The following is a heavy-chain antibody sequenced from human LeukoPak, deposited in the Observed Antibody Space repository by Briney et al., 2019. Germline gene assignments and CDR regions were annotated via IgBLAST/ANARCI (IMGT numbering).Heavy chain of an antibody. J-gene: IGHJ4*02. V-gene: IGHV4-59*01. D-gene: IGHD2-8*02. Sequence: PSETLSLTCSVSGDSLSNNYWSWMRQPPGKGLEWIGYIYFIGSTNYNPSLKSRVTMSVDTSKNQFSLTLSSVTAADTAVYYCARLLAGCPGGRCRAHFDYWGQGTLVTVSS. CDR1: GDSLSNNY. CDR3: ARLLAGCPGGRCRAHFDY. CDR2: IYFIGST.